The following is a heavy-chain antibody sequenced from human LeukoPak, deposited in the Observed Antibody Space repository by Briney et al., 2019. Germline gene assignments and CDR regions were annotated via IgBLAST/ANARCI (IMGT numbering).Heavy chain of an antibody. Sequence: ASVTVSCKASGYRFIYYFIHWVRQAPGQGPACMGWINPNTGDTKYVQRFQGRGTMTRDTASSTACMELSGLNSDDTAMYFCSRDVIVGYEQGWFDPWGQGTLVTVSS. J-gene: IGHJ5*02. CDR2: INPNTGDT. V-gene: IGHV1-2*02. D-gene: IGHD1-26*01. CDR3: SRDVIVGYEQGWFDP. CDR1: GYRFIYYF.